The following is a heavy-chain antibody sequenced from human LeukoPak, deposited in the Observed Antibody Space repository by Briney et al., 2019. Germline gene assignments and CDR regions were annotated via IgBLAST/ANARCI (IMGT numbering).Heavy chain of an antibody. CDR2: IFPDDSDA. V-gene: IGHV5-51*01. J-gene: IGHJ2*01. CDR1: GYTFNNYW. Sequence: GESLKISCAASGYTFNNYWIGWVRRMPGKGLEWMGNIFPDDSDATYSPSFLGQVTLSADKSISTAYLHWSSLKASDTAIYYCARREDWYFDLWGRGTLVTVSS. CDR3: ARREDWYFDL.